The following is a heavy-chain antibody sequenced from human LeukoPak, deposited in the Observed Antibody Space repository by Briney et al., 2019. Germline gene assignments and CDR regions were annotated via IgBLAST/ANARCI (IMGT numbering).Heavy chain of an antibody. J-gene: IGHJ4*02. V-gene: IGHV3-7*04. D-gene: IGHD6-13*01. Sequence: GGSLRLSCAASGFPFSRYWMSWVRQAPGKGLEWVANIKPDGSERHYVDSVKGRFTFSRDNAKNSLYLQMNGLRAEDMAVYYCARLAAGSDYFDYWGQGTLVTVSS. CDR1: GFPFSRYW. CDR3: ARLAAGSDYFDY. CDR2: IKPDGSER.